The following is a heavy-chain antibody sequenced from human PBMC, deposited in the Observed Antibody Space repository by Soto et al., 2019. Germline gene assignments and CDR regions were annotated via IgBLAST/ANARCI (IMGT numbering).Heavy chain of an antibody. J-gene: IGHJ4*02. CDR2: IHPKNGNT. CDR3: AKEYCDSSRCYLPDY. CDR1: GYTFTNYG. V-gene: IGHV1-18*01. Sequence: ASVKVSCKASGYTFTNYGISWVRQAPGQGLEWMGWIHPKNGNTKDVRKFQGRVTMTTDTSTSTAYMELRSLRSDDTAVYYCAKEYCDSSRCYLPDYWGQGALVTVSS. D-gene: IGHD2-2*01.